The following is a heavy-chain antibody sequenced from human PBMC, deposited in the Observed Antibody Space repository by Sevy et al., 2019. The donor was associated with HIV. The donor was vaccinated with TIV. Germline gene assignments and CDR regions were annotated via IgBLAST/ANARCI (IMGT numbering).Heavy chain of an antibody. CDR2: ISSSSSTI. CDR3: ARDSSSGYYYYYYMDV. CDR1: GFTFSSYS. J-gene: IGHJ6*03. Sequence: GGSLRLSCAASGFTFSSYSMNWVRQAPGNGLEWVSYISSSSSTIYYADSVKGRFTISRDNAKNSLYLQMNSLRDEDTAVYYCARDSSSGYYYYYYMDVLGKGTSVTVSS. D-gene: IGHD6-6*01. V-gene: IGHV3-48*02.